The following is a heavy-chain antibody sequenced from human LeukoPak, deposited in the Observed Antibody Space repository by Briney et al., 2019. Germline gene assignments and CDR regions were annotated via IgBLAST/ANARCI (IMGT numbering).Heavy chain of an antibody. CDR1: GGSISSYY. Sequence: PSETLSLTCSVSGGSISSYYWSWIRQPAGKGLEWIGRIYTSGSTNYNPSLKSRVTMSVDTSKNQFSLKLSSVTAADTAVYYCAREGIWSGYYHFDYWGQGTLVTVSS. V-gene: IGHV4-4*07. CDR2: IYTSGST. J-gene: IGHJ4*02. D-gene: IGHD3-3*01. CDR3: AREGIWSGYYHFDY.